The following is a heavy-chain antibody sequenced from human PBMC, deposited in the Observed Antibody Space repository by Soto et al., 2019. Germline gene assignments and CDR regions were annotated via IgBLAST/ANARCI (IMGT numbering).Heavy chain of an antibody. CDR2: INQGGSEM. V-gene: IGHV3-7*01. CDR3: VRDWSTFWGMDV. Sequence: WGSLRLSCAASGFTFSTYWMYWCRRAPGGGMEWVSNINQGGSEMYYLDSVKGRFAISRDNAKDSLFLQMNNLRAEDTAVYYCVRDWSTFWGMDVWGQGTTVTVSS. CDR1: GFTFSTYW. J-gene: IGHJ6*02.